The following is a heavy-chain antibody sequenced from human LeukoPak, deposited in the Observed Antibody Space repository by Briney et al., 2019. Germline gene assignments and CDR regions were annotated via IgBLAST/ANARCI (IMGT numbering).Heavy chain of an antibody. J-gene: IGHJ4*02. CDR3: AKGRQVQDY. CDR1: GFTFSDYG. Sequence: GGSLRLSCAASGFTFSDYGMHWVRQAPGKGLEWVAVIWYDGSDKYYADSVKGRFTISRDNSKNTLYLQMNSLRAEDTAVYYCAKGRQVQDYWGQGTLVTVSS. V-gene: IGHV3-30*02. CDR2: IWYDGSDK.